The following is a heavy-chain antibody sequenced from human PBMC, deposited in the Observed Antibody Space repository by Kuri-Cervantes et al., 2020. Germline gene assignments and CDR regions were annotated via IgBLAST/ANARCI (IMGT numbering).Heavy chain of an antibody. CDR2: ISGSGGST. CDR3: AKVGGYRGYEKGSFDI. V-gene: IGHV3-23*01. D-gene: IGHD5-12*01. Sequence: GESLKISCAASGFTFSSYAMSWVRQAPGKGLEWVSAISGSGGSTYYADSVKGRFTISRDNSKNTLYLQMNSLRAEDTAVYYCAKVGGYRGYEKGSFDIWGQGTMVTVSS. CDR1: GFTFSSYA. J-gene: IGHJ3*02.